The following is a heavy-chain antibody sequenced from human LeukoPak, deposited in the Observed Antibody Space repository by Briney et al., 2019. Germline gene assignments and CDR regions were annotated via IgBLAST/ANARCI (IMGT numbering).Heavy chain of an antibody. D-gene: IGHD2-21*02. CDR3: AKPQVVTAMWPFGY. J-gene: IGHJ4*02. Sequence: GGSLRLSCAASGFTFSSYAISWIRQPPGKGLEWVSAIRGSGGSTYYADSVKGRFTISRDNSKNTLYLQMNSLRAEDTAVYYCAKPQVVTAMWPFGYWGEGTLVTVSS. CDR2: IRGSGGST. V-gene: IGHV3-23*01. CDR1: GFTFSSYA.